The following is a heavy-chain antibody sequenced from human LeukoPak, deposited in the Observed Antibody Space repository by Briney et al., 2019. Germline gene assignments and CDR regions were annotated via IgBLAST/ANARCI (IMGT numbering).Heavy chain of an antibody. Sequence: SQTLSLTCTVSGGSISSGDYYWSWIRQPPGKGLEWIGEINHSGSTNYNPSLKSRVTISVDTSKNQFSLKLSSVTAADTAVYYCAREGYSSFDPWGQGTLVTVSS. CDR2: INHSGST. V-gene: IGHV4-30-4*01. D-gene: IGHD2-15*01. CDR3: AREGYSSFDP. CDR1: GGSISSGDYY. J-gene: IGHJ5*02.